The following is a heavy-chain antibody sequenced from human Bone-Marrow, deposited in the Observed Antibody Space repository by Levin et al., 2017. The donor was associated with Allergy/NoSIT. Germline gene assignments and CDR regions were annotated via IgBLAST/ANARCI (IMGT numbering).Heavy chain of an antibody. CDR3: ARSRADLRSYQLEY. V-gene: IGHV3-21*01. CDR2: ITLSSSHM. J-gene: IGHJ4*02. D-gene: IGHD3-16*01. Sequence: PGGSLRLSCAASGFTFSSYSMNWVRQAPGKGLEWVSSITLSSSHMYYADSVKGRFTISRDNAKNSLYLQMNSLRAEDTAVYYCARSRADLRSYQLEYWGQGTLVTVSS. CDR1: GFTFSSYS.